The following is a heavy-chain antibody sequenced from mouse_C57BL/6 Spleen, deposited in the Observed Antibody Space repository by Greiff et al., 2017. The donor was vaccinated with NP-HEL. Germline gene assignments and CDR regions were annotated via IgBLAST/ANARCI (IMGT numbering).Heavy chain of an antibody. Sequence: EVHLVESGGGLVKPGGSLKLSCAASGFTFSDYGMHWVRQAPEKGLEWVAYISSGSSTIYYADTVKGRFTISRDNAKNTLFLQMTSLRSEDTAMYYCARSCTVVARGYAMDYWGQGTSVTVSS. J-gene: IGHJ4*01. CDR1: GFTFSDYG. CDR2: ISSGSSTI. V-gene: IGHV5-17*01. CDR3: ARSCTVVARGYAMDY. D-gene: IGHD1-1*01.